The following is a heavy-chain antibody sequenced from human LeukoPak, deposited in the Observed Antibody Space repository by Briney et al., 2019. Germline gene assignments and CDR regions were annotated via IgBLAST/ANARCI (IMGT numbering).Heavy chain of an antibody. D-gene: IGHD3-3*01. Sequence: SETLSLTCAVCGGSFSGYYWSWIRQPPGKGLEWIGEINHSGSTNYNPSLKSRVTISVDTSKNQFSLKLSSVTAADTAVYYCARVGDFWSGYFFDYWGQGTLVTVSS. CDR2: INHSGST. J-gene: IGHJ4*02. CDR1: GGSFSGYY. CDR3: ARVGDFWSGYFFDY. V-gene: IGHV4-34*01.